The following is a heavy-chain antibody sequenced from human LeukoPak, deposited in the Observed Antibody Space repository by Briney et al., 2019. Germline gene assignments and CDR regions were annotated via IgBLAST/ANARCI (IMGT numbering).Heavy chain of an antibody. CDR2: IIPIFGTA. J-gene: IGHJ4*02. D-gene: IGHD5-18*01. Sequence: GASVKVSCKASGGTFSSYAISWVRRAPGQGLEWMGRIIPIFGTANYAQKFQGRVTITTDESTSTAYMELSSLRSEDTAVYYCARSGYSYDTYYFDYWGQGTLVTVSS. CDR1: GGTFSSYA. V-gene: IGHV1-69*05. CDR3: ARSGYSYDTYYFDY.